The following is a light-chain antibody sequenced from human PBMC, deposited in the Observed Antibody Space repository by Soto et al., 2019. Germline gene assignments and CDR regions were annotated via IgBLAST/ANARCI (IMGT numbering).Light chain of an antibody. J-gene: IGKJ1*01. CDR2: GAS. CDR3: QQYASSLT. Sequence: EIVLTQSPGSLSLSLGERATLSCRASQSVDSAFFAWYQQKPGQPPRLLMYGASRRATGIPDRFRGRGSGTDFTLTIRRLEPEDFAVYYGQQYASSLTFGQGTKVEI. CDR1: QSVDSAF. V-gene: IGKV3-20*01.